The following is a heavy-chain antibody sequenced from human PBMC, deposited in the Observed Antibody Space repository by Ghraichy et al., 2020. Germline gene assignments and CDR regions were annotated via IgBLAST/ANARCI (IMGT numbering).Heavy chain of an antibody. CDR2: IDWDGDT. J-gene: IGHJ4*02. CDR1: GFSFSASGMC. V-gene: IGHV2-70*13. Sequence: GPTLVKPTQTLTLTCSFSGFSFSASGMCVSWIRQPPGKALEWLALIDWDGDTYYSPSLKTRLSISKDTSNNQVVLTVTNVDPVDTATYYCARGKWIQIPYFDYWGLGSLVTVSS. D-gene: IGHD5-24*01. CDR3: ARGKWIQIPYFDY.